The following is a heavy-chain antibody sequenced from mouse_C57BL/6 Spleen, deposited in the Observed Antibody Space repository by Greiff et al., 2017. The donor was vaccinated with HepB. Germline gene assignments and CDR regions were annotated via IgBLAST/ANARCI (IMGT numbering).Heavy chain of an antibody. D-gene: IGHD2-5*01. CDR3: ATGDSNYFYFDY. V-gene: IGHV1-54*01. CDR1: GYAFTNYL. CDR2: INPGSGGT. Sequence: VQLQQSGAELVRPGTSVKVSCKASGYAFTNYLIEWVKQRPGQGLEWIGVINPGSGGTNYNEKFKGKATLTADKSSSTAYMQLSSLTSEDSAVYFCATGDSNYFYFDYWGQGTTLTVSS. J-gene: IGHJ2*01.